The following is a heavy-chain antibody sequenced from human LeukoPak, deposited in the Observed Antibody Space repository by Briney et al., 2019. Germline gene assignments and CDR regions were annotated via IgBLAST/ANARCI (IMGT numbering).Heavy chain of an antibody. J-gene: IGHJ4*02. V-gene: IGHV3-30*04. Sequence: PGGSLRLSCAASGFTFSSYAMHWVRQAPGKGLEWVAVISYDGSNKYYADSVKGRFTISRDNSKNTLYLQMNSLRAEDTAVYYCARAVVILIATPLDYWGQGTLVTVSS. CDR2: ISYDGSNK. D-gene: IGHD2-15*01. CDR3: ARAVVILIATPLDY. CDR1: GFTFSSYA.